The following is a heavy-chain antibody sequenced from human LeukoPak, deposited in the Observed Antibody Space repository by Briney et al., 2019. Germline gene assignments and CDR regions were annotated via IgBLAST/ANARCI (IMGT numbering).Heavy chain of an antibody. V-gene: IGHV4-61*08. CDR1: GDSVSSADSY. Sequence: SETLSLTCTVSGDSVSSADSYWSWIRQSPGKGLEWIGEIYHSGSTNYNPSLKSRVTISVDKSKNQFSLKLSSVTAADTAVYYCASKGRSGPFNWFDPWGQGTLVTVSA. CDR2: IYHSGST. J-gene: IGHJ5*02. D-gene: IGHD2-15*01. CDR3: ASKGRSGPFNWFDP.